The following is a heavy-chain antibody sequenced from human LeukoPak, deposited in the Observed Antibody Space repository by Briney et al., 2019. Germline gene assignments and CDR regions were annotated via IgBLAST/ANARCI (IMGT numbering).Heavy chain of an antibody. Sequence: SLRLSCVASGFTVSSNYMSWVRQAPGKGLEWVSGISWNSGSIGYADSVKGRFTISRDNAKNSLYLQMNSLRAEDTALYYCAKDIRSSGWYDFDYWGQGTLVTVSS. CDR3: AKDIRSSGWYDFDY. CDR1: GFTVSSNY. CDR2: ISWNSGSI. V-gene: IGHV3-9*01. D-gene: IGHD6-19*01. J-gene: IGHJ4*02.